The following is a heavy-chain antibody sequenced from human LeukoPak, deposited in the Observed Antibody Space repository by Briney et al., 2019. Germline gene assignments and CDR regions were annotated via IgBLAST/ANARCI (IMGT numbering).Heavy chain of an antibody. D-gene: IGHD3-22*01. CDR1: GFTFINYP. CDR3: TTDSSGYYYRHAFDI. V-gene: IGHV4-39*07. CDR2: IYYSGST. J-gene: IGHJ3*02. Sequence: GSLRLSCTASGFTFINYPMNWVRQAPGKGLEWIGSIYYSGSTYYNPSLKSRVTISVDTSKNQFSLKLSSVTAADTAVYYCTTDSSGYYYRHAFDIWGQGTMVTVSS.